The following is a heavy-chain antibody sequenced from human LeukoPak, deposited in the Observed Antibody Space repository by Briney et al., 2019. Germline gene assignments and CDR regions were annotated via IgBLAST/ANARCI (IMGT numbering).Heavy chain of an antibody. Sequence: ASVTVSCKASGYTFTIYYMHWVRHAPGQGLEWMGIINPSDGSTSYAQKFQGRVTMTRETSTSTVYMELSILRSKDTAVYYCARSTYYGMDVWGQGTTVTVSS. D-gene: IGHD2-2*01. CDR2: INPSDGST. V-gene: IGHV1-46*01. CDR3: ARSTYYGMDV. CDR1: GYTFTIYY. J-gene: IGHJ6*02.